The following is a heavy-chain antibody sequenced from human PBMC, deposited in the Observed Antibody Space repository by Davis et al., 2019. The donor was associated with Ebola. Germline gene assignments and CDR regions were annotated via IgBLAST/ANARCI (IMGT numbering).Heavy chain of an antibody. CDR2: ISSSGSTI. D-gene: IGHD2-2*02. CDR3: ARRVGGDQLLYREDYFDY. CDR1: GFTFSDYY. Sequence: GGSLRLSCAASGFTFSDYYMSWIRQAPGKGLEWVSYISSSGSTIYYADSVKGRFTISRDNAKNSLYLQMNSLRAEDTAVYYCARRVGGDQLLYREDYFDYWGQGTLVTVSS. V-gene: IGHV3-11*01. J-gene: IGHJ4*02.